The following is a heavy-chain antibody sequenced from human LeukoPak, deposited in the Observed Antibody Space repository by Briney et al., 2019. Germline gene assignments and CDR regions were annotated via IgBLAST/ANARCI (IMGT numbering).Heavy chain of an antibody. CDR2: IYHSGST. V-gene: IGHV4-38-2*02. D-gene: IGHD3-3*01. J-gene: IGHJ4*02. CDR3: ARGAPVWSRTHSDY. Sequence: SETLSLTCTVSGYSISSGYYWGWIRQPPGKGLEWIGSIYHSGSTYYNPSLKSRVTISVDTSKNQFSLKLTSVTAADTAVYYCARGAPVWSRTHSDYWGQGNMVTVSS. CDR1: GYSISSGYY.